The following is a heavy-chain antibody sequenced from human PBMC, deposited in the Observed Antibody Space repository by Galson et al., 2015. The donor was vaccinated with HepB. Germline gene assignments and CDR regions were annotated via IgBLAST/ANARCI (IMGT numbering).Heavy chain of an antibody. Sequence: LSLTCAVYGGSFSGYYWSWIRQPPGKGLEWIGEINHSGSTNYNPSLKSRVTISVDTSKNQFSLKLSSVTAADTAVYYCARLRGYYDSSGYYWNYYYYMDVWGKGTTVTVSS. V-gene: IGHV4-34*01. J-gene: IGHJ6*03. CDR1: GGSFSGYY. CDR2: INHSGST. D-gene: IGHD3-22*01. CDR3: ARLRGYYDSSGYYWNYYYYMDV.